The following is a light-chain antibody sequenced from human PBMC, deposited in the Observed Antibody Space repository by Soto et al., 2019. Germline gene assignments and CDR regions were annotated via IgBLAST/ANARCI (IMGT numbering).Light chain of an antibody. CDR3: QQYNHWPPIT. Sequence: DIVMTQSPDSLAVSLGESATLNCKSNQSLVDSSNNKDYLAWYQQKPGQAPRLLIYGASTRATGIPDRFSGSGSGTEFTLTISSLQSEDFAVYYCQQYNHWPPITFGQGTRLEIK. CDR1: QSLVDSSNNKDY. V-gene: IGKV4-1*01. CDR2: GAS. J-gene: IGKJ5*01.